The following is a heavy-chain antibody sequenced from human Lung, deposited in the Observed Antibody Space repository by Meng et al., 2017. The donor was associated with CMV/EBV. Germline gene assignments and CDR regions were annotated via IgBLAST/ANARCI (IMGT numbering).Heavy chain of an antibody. J-gene: IGHJ4*01. CDR1: GFTFSGYS. CDR3: VRDVKYSGYDPYYFDN. CDR2: ISRSSSHI. D-gene: IGHD5-12*01. V-gene: IGHV3-21*01. Sequence: GESLKISCVASGFTFSGYSMNWVRQAPGKGLEWLSSISRSSSHIYYADSVKGRFTISRDNANNSLYLQMNSLRAEDSAVYYCVRDVKYSGYDPYYFDNWGHGALVTVSS.